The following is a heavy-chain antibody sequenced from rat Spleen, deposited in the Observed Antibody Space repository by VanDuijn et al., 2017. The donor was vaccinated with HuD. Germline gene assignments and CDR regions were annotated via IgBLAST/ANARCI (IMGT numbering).Heavy chain of an antibody. D-gene: IGHD1-2*01. V-gene: IGHV3-3*01. Sequence: EVQLQESGPGLVKPSQSLSLTCSVTGYSITSSYRWNWIRKFPGNKLEWMGYINSAGSTNSNPSLKRRISITRDTSKNQFFLQVNSVTTEDTATYYCARGYYYSSYSYYYVMDAWGQGASVTVSS. CDR1: GYSITSSYR. J-gene: IGHJ4*01. CDR2: INSAGST. CDR3: ARGYYYSSYSYYYVMDA.